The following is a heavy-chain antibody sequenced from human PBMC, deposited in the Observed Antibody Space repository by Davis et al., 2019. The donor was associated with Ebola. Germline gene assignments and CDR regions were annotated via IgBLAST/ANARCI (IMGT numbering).Heavy chain of an antibody. V-gene: IGHV1-18*01. J-gene: IGHJ4*02. D-gene: IGHD4-17*01. CDR1: GYTFTSYG. CDR2: ISAYNGNT. Sequence: ASVKVSCKASGYTFTSYGISWVRQALGQGLEWMGWISAYNGNTNYAQKLQGRVTMTTDTSTSTAYMELRSLRSDDTAVYYCAMTTVTLQRLDYWGQGTLVTVSS. CDR3: AMTTVTLQRLDY.